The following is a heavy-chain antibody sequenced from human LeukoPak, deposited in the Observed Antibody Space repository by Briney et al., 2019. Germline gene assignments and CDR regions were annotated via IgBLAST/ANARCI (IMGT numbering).Heavy chain of an antibody. J-gene: IGHJ6*02. D-gene: IGHD1-26*01. CDR2: ISGSGGST. CDR1: GFTFSSYA. Sequence: PGGSLRLSCAASGFTFSSYAMSWVRQAPGKGLEWVSAISGSGGSTYYADSVKGRFTISRDNSKNTLYLRMNSLRAEDTAVYYCAKGSCGSYCPLDVWGQGTTATVSS. V-gene: IGHV3-23*01. CDR3: AKGSCGSYCPLDV.